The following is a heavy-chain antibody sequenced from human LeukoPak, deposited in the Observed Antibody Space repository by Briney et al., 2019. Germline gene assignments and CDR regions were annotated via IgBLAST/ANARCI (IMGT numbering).Heavy chain of an antibody. CDR1: GFTFSSYG. Sequence: GRSLRLSCAASGFTFSSYGMHWVRQAPGKGLEWVAVISYDGSNKYYADSVKGRFTISRDNSKNTLYLQMNSLRAEDTAVYYCAKDQGSGWYTYYGMDVWGQGTTVTVSS. D-gene: IGHD6-19*01. CDR2: ISYDGSNK. J-gene: IGHJ6*02. CDR3: AKDQGSGWYTYYGMDV. V-gene: IGHV3-30*18.